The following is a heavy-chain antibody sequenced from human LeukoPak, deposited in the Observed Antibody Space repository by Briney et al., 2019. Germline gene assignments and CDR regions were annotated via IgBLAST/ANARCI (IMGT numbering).Heavy chain of an antibody. J-gene: IGHJ6*03. CDR2: ISYDGSNK. Sequence: PGGSLRLSCAASGFTFSSYSMNWVRQAPGKGLEWVAVISYDGSNKYYADSVRGRFTISRDNSKNTLYLQMNSLRAEDTAVYYCARDYVDIVATITADYYYYMDVWGKGTTVTVSS. CDR3: ARDYVDIVATITADYYYYMDV. CDR1: GFTFSSYS. V-gene: IGHV3-30*05. D-gene: IGHD5-12*01.